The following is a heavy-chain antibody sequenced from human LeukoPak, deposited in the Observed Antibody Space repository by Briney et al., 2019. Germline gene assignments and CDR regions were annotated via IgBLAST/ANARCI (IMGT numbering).Heavy chain of an antibody. D-gene: IGHD2-15*01. Sequence: GGSLRLSCAASGFTFSSYAMSWVRQAPGEGLEWVSAISGSGGSTYYADSVKGRFTISRDNSKNTLYLQMNSLRAEDTAVYYCAKPPYCSGGSCYPRDVWGKGTTVTVSS. J-gene: IGHJ6*04. CDR2: ISGSGGST. CDR3: AKPPYCSGGSCYPRDV. CDR1: GFTFSSYA. V-gene: IGHV3-23*01.